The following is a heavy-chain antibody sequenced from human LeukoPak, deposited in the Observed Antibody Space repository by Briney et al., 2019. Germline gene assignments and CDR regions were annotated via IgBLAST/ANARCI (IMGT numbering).Heavy chain of an antibody. CDR2: XDHSGST. CDR1: XFSXYY. Sequence: XFSXYYWSXVREPPGKGVEWIGEXDHSGSTNYNPSLKSRVIISVDTFKNQFSLKVSSVTAADAAVYYCARATYIPVPGTWSLDYWGQGTLVTVSS. J-gene: IGHJ4*02. V-gene: IGHV4-34*01. D-gene: IGHD6-19*01. CDR3: ARATYIPVPGTWSLDY.